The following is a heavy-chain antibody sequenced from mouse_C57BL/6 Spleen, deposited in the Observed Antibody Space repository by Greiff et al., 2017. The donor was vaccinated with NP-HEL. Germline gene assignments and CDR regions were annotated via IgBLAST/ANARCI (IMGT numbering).Heavy chain of an antibody. J-gene: IGHJ2*01. CDR2: FNPGSGGT. V-gene: IGHV1-54*01. CDR1: GYAFTNYL. Sequence: QVQLQQSGAELVRPGTSVKVSCKASGYAFTNYLIEWVKQRPGQGLEGIGVFNPGSGGTNYNEKFKGKATLTPDKSSSTAYMQLSSLTSEDSAVYFCARSNYYGSPYYFDDWGQGTTLTVSS. D-gene: IGHD1-1*01. CDR3: ARSNYYGSPYYFDD.